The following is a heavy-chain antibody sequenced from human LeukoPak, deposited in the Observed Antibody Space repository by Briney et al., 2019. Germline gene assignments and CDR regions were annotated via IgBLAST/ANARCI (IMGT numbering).Heavy chain of an antibody. J-gene: IGHJ4*02. V-gene: IGHV3-23*01. CDR3: AKDHERWLQFSFDY. D-gene: IGHD5-24*01. Sequence: GGSLRLSCTASGFTFSSYPMSWVRQAPGKGLEWVSGTSGSGDSTYYADSVRGRFTISRDNSKNTLYLQMNSLRVQDTAVYYCAKDHERWLQFSFDYWGQGTLVTVSS. CDR2: TSGSGDST. CDR1: GFTFSSYP.